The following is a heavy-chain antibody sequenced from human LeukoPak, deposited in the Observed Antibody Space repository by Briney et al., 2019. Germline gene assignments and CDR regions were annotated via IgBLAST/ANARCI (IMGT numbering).Heavy chain of an antibody. CDR2: ISSSGSTI. J-gene: IGHJ2*01. D-gene: IGHD2-2*01. V-gene: IGHV3-48*03. CDR3: AKGPNPEYQLPYWYFDL. Sequence: GGSLRLSCAASGFTFSSYEMNWVRQAPGKGLEWVSYISSSGSTIYYADSVKGRFTISRDNAKNSLYLQMNSLRAEDTALYYCAKGPNPEYQLPYWYFDLWGRGTLVTVSS. CDR1: GFTFSSYE.